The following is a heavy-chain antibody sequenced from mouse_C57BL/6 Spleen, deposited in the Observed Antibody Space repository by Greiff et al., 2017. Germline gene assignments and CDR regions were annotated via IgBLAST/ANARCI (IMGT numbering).Heavy chain of an antibody. CDR1: GFTFSDYG. CDR3: ARPSVATPVDD. V-gene: IGHV5-17*01. CDR2: ISSGSSTI. Sequence: EVKLVESGGGLVKPGGSLKLSCAASGFTFSDYGMHWVRQAPEKGLEWVAYISSGSSTIYYADTVKGRFTISRDNAKNTLFLQLTSLRSEDTAMYYCARPSVATPVDDWGQGTTLTVSS. J-gene: IGHJ2*01. D-gene: IGHD1-1*01.